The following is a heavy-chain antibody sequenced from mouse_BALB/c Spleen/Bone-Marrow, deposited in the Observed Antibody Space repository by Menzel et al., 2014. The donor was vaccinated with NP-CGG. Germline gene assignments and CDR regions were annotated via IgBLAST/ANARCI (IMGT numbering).Heavy chain of an antibody. CDR2: INPGSGGT. CDR1: GYAFTNYL. Sequence: QVQLQQSGAELVRPGTSVKVSCKASGYAFTNYLIEWVKQRPGQGLEWIGVINPGSGGTNYNEKFKGKATLTADKSSSTAYMQLSSLTSDASAVYFCARWDYAMDYWGQGTSVTVSS. CDR3: ARWDYAMDY. J-gene: IGHJ4*01. V-gene: IGHV1-54*01.